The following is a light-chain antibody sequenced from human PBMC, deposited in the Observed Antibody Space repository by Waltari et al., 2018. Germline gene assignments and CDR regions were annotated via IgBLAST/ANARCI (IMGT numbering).Light chain of an antibody. CDR3: QQYSSWPAT. J-gene: IGKJ3*01. CDR1: QSFSSN. V-gene: IGKV3-15*01. Sequence: IMMTQSPATLSVSPGVRATLTCRASQSFSSNLACHQQQPDQAARFLSYGASSRATGIPARFSGSGAGTEFTHTISSLQSEDFAVYYGQQYSSWPATFGPGTKVDIK. CDR2: GAS.